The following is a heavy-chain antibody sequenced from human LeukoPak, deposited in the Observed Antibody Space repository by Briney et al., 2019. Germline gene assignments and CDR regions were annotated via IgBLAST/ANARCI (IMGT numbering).Heavy chain of an antibody. D-gene: IGHD6-13*01. Sequence: SVKVSCKASGGTFRNYDVSWLRQAPGQGLEWMGRVIPILSISNYAQRFQGRVTFTADRSTGTAYMELNSLTSDDTAVYYCATALPRTQQLVRTGNYYYGLDVWGRGATVTVSS. CDR1: GGTFRNYD. V-gene: IGHV1-69*04. CDR3: ATALPRTQQLVRTGNYYYGLDV. J-gene: IGHJ6*02. CDR2: VIPILSIS.